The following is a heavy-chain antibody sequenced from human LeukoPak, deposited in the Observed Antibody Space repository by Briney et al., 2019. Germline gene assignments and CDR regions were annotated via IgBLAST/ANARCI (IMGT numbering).Heavy chain of an antibody. CDR1: GFNFRDHW. CDR2: IKPDGSEK. J-gene: IGHJ4*01. Sequence: GGSLRLSCAGSGFNFRDHWMSWLRQAPEKGPEWLAHIKPDGSEKYYVDSVKGRFIISRDDARNSLSLQMNSLRAEDTAVYYCAGSFGDVKMFWGQGTLVTVSS. D-gene: IGHD3-10*01. CDR3: AGSFGDVKMF. V-gene: IGHV3-7*01.